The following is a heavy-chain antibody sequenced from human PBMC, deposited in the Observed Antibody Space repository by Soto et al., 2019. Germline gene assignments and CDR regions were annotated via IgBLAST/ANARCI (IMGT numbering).Heavy chain of an antibody. J-gene: IGHJ5*02. Sequence: SETLSLTCAVSGYSISSGYYWGWIRQPPGKGLEWIGSIYHSGSTYYNPSLKSRVTISVDTSKNQFSLKLSSVTAADTAVYYCARDGGPYCSSTSCYEPRNWFDPWGQVTLVT. D-gene: IGHD2-2*01. CDR1: GYSISSGYY. CDR3: ARDGGPYCSSTSCYEPRNWFDP. CDR2: IYHSGST. V-gene: IGHV4-38-2*02.